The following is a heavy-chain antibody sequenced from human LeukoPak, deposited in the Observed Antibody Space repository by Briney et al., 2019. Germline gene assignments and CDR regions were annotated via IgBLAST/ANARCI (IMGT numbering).Heavy chain of an antibody. CDR2: TRDDGSKN. D-gene: IGHD2-15*01. Sequence: PGGSLRLSCAASGFNFRNYGMHWVRQAPGKGLGWVAYTRDDGSKNWYGDSVKGRFTVSRDNSKSTLYLQMNSLRGEDTAVYYCANGDCRGGRCSSGAYWGQGTLVTVSS. V-gene: IGHV3-30*02. J-gene: IGHJ4*02. CDR3: ANGDCRGGRCSSGAY. CDR1: GFNFRNYG.